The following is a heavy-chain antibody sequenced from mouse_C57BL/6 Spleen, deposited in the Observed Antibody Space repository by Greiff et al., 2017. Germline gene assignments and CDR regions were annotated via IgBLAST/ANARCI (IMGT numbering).Heavy chain of an antibody. CDR3: ARHDRVYYGYDGFDY. J-gene: IGHJ2*01. CDR2: FYPGSGSI. Sequence: QVQLQQSGAELVKPGASVKMSCKASGYTFTEYTINWVKQRYGQGLEWIGWFYPGSGSIKYNEKFKDKATLTADKSSSTVYMELSRLPSDASAVYSCARHDRVYYGYDGFDYWGQGTTLTVSS. V-gene: IGHV1-62-2*01. CDR1: GYTFTEYT. D-gene: IGHD2-2*01.